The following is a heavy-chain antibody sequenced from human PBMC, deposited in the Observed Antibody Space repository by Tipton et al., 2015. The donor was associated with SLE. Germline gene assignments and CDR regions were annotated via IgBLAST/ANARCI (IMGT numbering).Heavy chain of an antibody. D-gene: IGHD3-9*01. CDR2: IYHSGST. CDR3: AVTYDILTGLDY. Sequence: TLSLTCAVSGYSISSGYYWGWIRQPPGKGLEWIGSIYHSGSTYYNPSLKSRVTISVDTSKNQFSLKLSSVTAADTAVYYCAVTYDILTGLDYWGQGTLVTVSS. CDR1: GYSISSGYY. J-gene: IGHJ4*02. V-gene: IGHV4-38-2*01.